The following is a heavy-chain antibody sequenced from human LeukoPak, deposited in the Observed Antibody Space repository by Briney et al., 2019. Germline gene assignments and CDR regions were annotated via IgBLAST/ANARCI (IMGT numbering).Heavy chain of an antibody. CDR3: ARGKECSGGSCHAVYMDV. Sequence: SETLSLTCTVPGGSISSYYWSWLRQPPGKGLEWIGYIYYSGSTNYNPSLTSRVTISVDTSKNQFSLKLSSVTAADTAVYYCARGKECSGGSCHAVYMDVWGKGTTVTVSS. D-gene: IGHD2-15*01. J-gene: IGHJ6*03. CDR1: GGSISSYY. V-gene: IGHV4-59*01. CDR2: IYYSGST.